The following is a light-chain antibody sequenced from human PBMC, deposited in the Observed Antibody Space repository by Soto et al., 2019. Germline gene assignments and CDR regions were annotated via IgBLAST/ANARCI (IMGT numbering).Light chain of an antibody. CDR1: QGISNW. V-gene: IGKV1-12*01. CDR2: GAS. J-gene: IGKJ4*01. Sequence: DIQMTQSPSSVSASVGDRVTITCRASQGISNWLAWYQQQPGKAPKLLLYGASSLQSAVPSRVSGGGSGTHFTLLMSRLQAEDCATYYCQQTNTFLPLTFGGRTQGEI. CDR3: QQTNTFLPLT.